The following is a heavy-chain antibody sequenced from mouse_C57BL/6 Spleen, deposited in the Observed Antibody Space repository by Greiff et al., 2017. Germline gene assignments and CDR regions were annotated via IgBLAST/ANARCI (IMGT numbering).Heavy chain of an antibody. CDR1: GYTFTDYY. CDR3: ARIGNYVDY. J-gene: IGHJ2*01. V-gene: IGHV1-26*01. D-gene: IGHD1-1*02. CDR2: INPNNGGT. Sequence: EVQLQQSGPELVKPGASVKISCKASGYTFTDYYMNWVKQSHGKSLEWIGDINPNNGGTSYNQKFKGKATLTVDKSSSTAYMELRSLTSEDSAVYYCARIGNYVDYWGQGTTLTVSS.